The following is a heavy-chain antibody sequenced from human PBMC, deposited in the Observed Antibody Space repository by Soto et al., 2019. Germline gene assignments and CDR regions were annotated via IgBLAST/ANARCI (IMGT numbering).Heavy chain of an antibody. CDR1: GGTFSSYT. Sequence: QVQLVQSGAEVKKPGSSVKVSCKASGGTFSSYTISWVRQAPGQGLEWMGRIIPILGIANYAQKFQGRVTITADKSTSTAYMELSSLRSEDTAVYYCASRHYYGSGSYYSPDYWGQGTLVTVSS. J-gene: IGHJ4*02. CDR3: ASRHYYGSGSYYSPDY. D-gene: IGHD3-10*01. V-gene: IGHV1-69*02. CDR2: IIPILGIA.